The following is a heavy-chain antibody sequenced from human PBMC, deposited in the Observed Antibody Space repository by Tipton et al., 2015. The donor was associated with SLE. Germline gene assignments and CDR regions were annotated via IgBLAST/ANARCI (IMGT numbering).Heavy chain of an antibody. CDR1: GFTFRSYS. J-gene: IGHJ6*02. V-gene: IGHV3-48*01. Sequence: SLRLSCAASGFTFRSYSMNWVRQAPGKGLEWVSYIGSSSRTIYYADSVKGRFTISRDNAQNSLYLQMNSLRPEDSAIYYCARVRALGPVAGPNHSAMDVWGQGTTVTVSS. CDR3: ARVRALGPVAGPNHSAMDV. CDR2: IGSSSRTI. D-gene: IGHD6-19*01.